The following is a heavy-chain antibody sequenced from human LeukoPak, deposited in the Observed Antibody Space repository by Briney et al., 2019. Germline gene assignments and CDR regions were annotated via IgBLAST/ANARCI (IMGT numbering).Heavy chain of an antibody. CDR2: IRYDGSNK. Sequence: PGGSLRLSCAASGFTFNSYPMHWVRQAPGKGLEWVAYIRYDGSNKNYADSVKGRFTISGDNSRDTLYLHMNSLRAEDAAVFYCARAPVTPCRGAYCYPFDYWGQGTLVTVSS. V-gene: IGHV3-30*02. J-gene: IGHJ4*02. D-gene: IGHD2-21*01. CDR1: GFTFNSYP. CDR3: ARAPVTPCRGAYCYPFDY.